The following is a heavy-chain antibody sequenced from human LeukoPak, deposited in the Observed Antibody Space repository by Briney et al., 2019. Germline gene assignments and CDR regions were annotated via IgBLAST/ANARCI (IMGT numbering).Heavy chain of an antibody. CDR3: ARGGYCSGGSCQTFDY. D-gene: IGHD2-15*01. Sequence: RASVKVSCKASGGTFSSYAISWVRQAPGQGLEWMGWISAYNGNTNYAQKLQGRVTMTTDTSTSTAYMELRSLRSDDTAVYYCARGGYCSGGSCQTFDYWGQGTLVTVSS. J-gene: IGHJ4*02. V-gene: IGHV1-18*01. CDR2: ISAYNGNT. CDR1: GGTFSSYA.